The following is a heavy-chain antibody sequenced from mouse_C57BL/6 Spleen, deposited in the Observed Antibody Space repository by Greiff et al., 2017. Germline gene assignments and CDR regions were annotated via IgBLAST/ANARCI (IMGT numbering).Heavy chain of an antibody. V-gene: IGHV1-15*01. CDR2: IDPETGGT. D-gene: IGHD1-1*01. Sequence: QVQLQQSGAELVRPGASVTLSCKASGYTFTDYEMHWVKQTPVHGLEWIGAIDPETGGTAYNQKFKGKAILTADKSFSTAYMELRSLTSEDSAVYYCTRSAFITTVAPLAYWGQGTLVTVSA. J-gene: IGHJ3*01. CDR1: GYTFTDYE. CDR3: TRSAFITTVAPLAY.